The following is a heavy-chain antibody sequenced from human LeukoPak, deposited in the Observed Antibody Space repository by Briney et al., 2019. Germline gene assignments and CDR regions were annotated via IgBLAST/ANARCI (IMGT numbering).Heavy chain of an antibody. Sequence: ASVKVSCKASGGTFSSYAISWVRQAPGQGLEWMGGIIPIFGTANYAQKFQGRVTINPDDSTSTAYMELSSLRYEDTAVYYYARESRTFREREWCEGISPYYFDYWGQGTLVSVSS. D-gene: IGHD2-8*01. V-gene: IGHV1-69*13. CDR1: GGTFSSYA. J-gene: IGHJ4*02. CDR2: IIPIFGTA. CDR3: ARESRTFREREWCEGISPYYFDY.